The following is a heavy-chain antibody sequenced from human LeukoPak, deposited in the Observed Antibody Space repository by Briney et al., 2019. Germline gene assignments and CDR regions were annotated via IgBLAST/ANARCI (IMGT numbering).Heavy chain of an antibody. CDR1: GGSISSSSYY. CDR3: AKDSKGATINWFDP. CDR2: ISGSGGST. D-gene: IGHD1-26*01. Sequence: PSETLSLTCTVSGGSISSSSYYWGWIRQPPGKGLEWVSAISGSGGSTYYADSVKGRFTISRDNSKNTLYLQMNSLRAEDTAVYYCAKDSKGATINWFDPWGQGTLVTVSS. V-gene: IGHV3-23*01. J-gene: IGHJ5*02.